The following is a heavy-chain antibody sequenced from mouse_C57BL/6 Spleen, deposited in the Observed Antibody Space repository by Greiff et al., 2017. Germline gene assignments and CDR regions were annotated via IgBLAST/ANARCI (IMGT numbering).Heavy chain of an antibody. D-gene: IGHD2-5*01. V-gene: IGHV1-9*01. CDR1: GYTFTGYW. J-gene: IGHJ4*01. Sequence: QVQLQQSGAELMKPGASVKLSCKATGYTFTGYWIEWVKKRPGHGLEWIGEILPGSGSTNYNETFKGKATFTADTSSNTAYMQLSSLTTEDSAIYYGARKNSNPYYYAMDYWGQGTSVTVSS. CDR2: ILPGSGST. CDR3: ARKNSNPYYYAMDY.